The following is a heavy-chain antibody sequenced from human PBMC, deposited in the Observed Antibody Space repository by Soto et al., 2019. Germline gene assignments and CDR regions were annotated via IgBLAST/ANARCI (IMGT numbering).Heavy chain of an antibody. J-gene: IGHJ4*02. Sequence: SLRLSCAASGFKFDDHAMHWVRQAPGKGLEWVSGLYWKGEIIGYPDSVKGRFSISRENARNSLYLQMNTLRAEDTAVYYCGKDEGTIAVRYFAVWGKGT. CDR3: GKDEGTIAVRYFAV. V-gene: IGHV3-9*01. CDR2: LYWKGEII. D-gene: IGHD6-6*01. CDR1: GFKFDDHA.